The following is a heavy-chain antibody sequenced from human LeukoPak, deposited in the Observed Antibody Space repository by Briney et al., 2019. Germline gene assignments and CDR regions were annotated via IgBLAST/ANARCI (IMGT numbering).Heavy chain of an antibody. Sequence: SETLSLTCAVYGGSFSGNYWTLIRLTPGRGLEWIGESSPTGDITGYNPSPKGRATISVDPSRKQFSLKLTSVTAADTGVYYCARVPDFIARPCDSWGPGTLVTVSS. J-gene: IGHJ4*02. CDR3: ARVPDFIARPCDS. V-gene: IGHV4-34*01. D-gene: IGHD2-21*01. CDR1: GGSFSGNY. CDR2: SSPTGDIT.